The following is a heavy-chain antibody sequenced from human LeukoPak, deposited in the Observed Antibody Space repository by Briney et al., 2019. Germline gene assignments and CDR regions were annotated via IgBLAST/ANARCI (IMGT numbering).Heavy chain of an antibody. CDR1: GFTFSGYA. CDR3: VKDQGIAVAALFDY. V-gene: IGHV3-64D*06. CDR2: ISSNGGST. J-gene: IGHJ4*02. Sequence: GGSLRLSCSASGFTFSGYAMHWVRQAPGKGLEYVSAISSNGGSTYYADSVKGRFTISRDNSKNTLYLQMSSLRAEDTAVYYCVKDQGIAVAALFDYWGQGTLVTVSS. D-gene: IGHD6-19*01.